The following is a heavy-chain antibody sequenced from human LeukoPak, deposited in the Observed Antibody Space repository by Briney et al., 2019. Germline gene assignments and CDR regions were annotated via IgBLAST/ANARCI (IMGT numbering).Heavy chain of an antibody. D-gene: IGHD3-10*01. CDR2: INPNSCGT. CDR1: GYTFTGYY. Sequence: GASVKVSCKASGYTFTGYYMHWVRQAPGQGLEWMGWINPNSCGTNYAQKFQGRVTMTRDTSISTAYMELSRLRSDDTAVYYCARGRYYYGSGSQNRYYYYYGMDVWGQGTTVTVSS. CDR3: ARGRYYYGSGSQNRYYYYYGMDV. V-gene: IGHV1-2*02. J-gene: IGHJ6*02.